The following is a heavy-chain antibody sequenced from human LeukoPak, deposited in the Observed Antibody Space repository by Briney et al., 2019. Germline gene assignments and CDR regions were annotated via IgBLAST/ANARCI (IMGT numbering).Heavy chain of an antibody. V-gene: IGHV4-39*01. J-gene: IGHJ4*02. CDR2: IYYSGST. CDR1: GGSISSSSYY. CDR3: ARHRVDFWSGYYLPLDY. Sequence: PSETLSLTCTVSGGSISSSSYYWGWIRQPPGKGLEWIGSIYYSGSTYYNPSLNSRVTISVDTSKNQFSLKLSSVTAPDTAVYYCARHRVDFWSGYYLPLDYWGQGTLVTVSS. D-gene: IGHD3-3*01.